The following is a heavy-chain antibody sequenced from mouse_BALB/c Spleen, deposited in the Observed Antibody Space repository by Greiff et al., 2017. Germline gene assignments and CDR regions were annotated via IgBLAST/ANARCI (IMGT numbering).Heavy chain of an antibody. D-gene: IGHD2-1*01. J-gene: IGHJ1*01. Sequence: EVQLRQSGPELVKPGASVKIPCKASGYTFTDYNMDWVKQSHGKSLEWIGDINPNNGGTIYNQKFKGKATLTVDKSSSTAYMELRSLTSEDTAVYYCARRHGNWYFDVWGAGTTVTVSS. CDR1: GYTFTDYN. CDR2: INPNNGGT. V-gene: IGHV1-18*01. CDR3: ARRHGNWYFDV.